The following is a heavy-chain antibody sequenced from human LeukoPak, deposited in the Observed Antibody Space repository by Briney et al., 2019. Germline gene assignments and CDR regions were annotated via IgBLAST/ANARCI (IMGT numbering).Heavy chain of an antibody. J-gene: IGHJ4*02. V-gene: IGHV3-7*01. D-gene: IGHD2-2*01. CDR1: GFTFSSYW. Sequence: QHWGSLSLSCAASGFTFSSYWMSWVRQAPGKGLEWVANIKQDGSEKYYVDSVKDRFTISRNNAKNSLYLQMNSLRAEDTAVYYCARIYCSSTSCYGGQIDYWGQGTLVTVSS. CDR2: IKQDGSEK. CDR3: ARIYCSSTSCYGGQIDY.